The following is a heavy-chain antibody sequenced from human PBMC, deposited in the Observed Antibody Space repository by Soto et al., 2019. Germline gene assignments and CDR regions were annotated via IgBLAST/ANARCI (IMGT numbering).Heavy chain of an antibody. V-gene: IGHV3-23*01. Sequence: PGGSLRLSCAASVFTFSSYAMSWVRQPPGKGLEWVSAISGSGGITYYADSVKGRFTISRDTSKNTLYLQMNSLRAEDTAAYYCAKSGPYDYYYGMDVWAQGTTVTVSS. CDR2: ISGSGGIT. CDR3: AKSGPYDYYYGMDV. CDR1: VFTFSSYA. D-gene: IGHD3-10*01. J-gene: IGHJ6*02.